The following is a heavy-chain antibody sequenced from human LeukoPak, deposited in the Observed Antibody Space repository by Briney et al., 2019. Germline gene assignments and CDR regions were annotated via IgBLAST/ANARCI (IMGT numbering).Heavy chain of an antibody. Sequence: SVKVSCRASGGTFSSYAISWVRQAPGQGLEWMGGIIPIFGTANYAQKFQGRVTITTDESTSTAYMELSSLRSEDTAVYYCARGYSSGSLFDYWGQGTLVTVSS. CDR2: IIPIFGTA. CDR3: ARGYSSGSLFDY. D-gene: IGHD3-22*01. J-gene: IGHJ4*02. CDR1: GGTFSSYA. V-gene: IGHV1-69*05.